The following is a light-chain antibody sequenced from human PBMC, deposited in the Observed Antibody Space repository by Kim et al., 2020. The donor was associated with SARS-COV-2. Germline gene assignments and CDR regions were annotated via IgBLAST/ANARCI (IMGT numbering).Light chain of an antibody. CDR1: SSDVGCYND. CDR3: SSYGGSNNLV. J-gene: IGLJ2*01. V-gene: IGLV2-8*01. CDR2: EVS. Sequence: GQSVTISSTGTSSDVGCYNDGSWYQQHPGKAPKLMIYEVSKRPSGVPDRFSGSKSGNMASLTVSGLQAEDDADYYCSSYGGSNNLVFGGGTQLTVL.